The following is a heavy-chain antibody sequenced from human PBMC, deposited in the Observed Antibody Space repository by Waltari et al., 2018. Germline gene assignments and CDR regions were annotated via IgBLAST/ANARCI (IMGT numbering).Heavy chain of an antibody. D-gene: IGHD7-27*01. CDR1: GFTFSSYS. V-gene: IGHV3-21*01. CDR2: ISSSSSYI. J-gene: IGHJ4*02. Sequence: EMQLVESGGGLVKPGGSLRLSCAASGFTFSSYSMNWVRQAPGKGLEWVSSISSSSSYIYYADSVKGRFTISRDNAKNSLYLQMNSLRAEDTAVYYCARETLGMARTLDYWGQGTLVTVSS. CDR3: ARETLGMARTLDY.